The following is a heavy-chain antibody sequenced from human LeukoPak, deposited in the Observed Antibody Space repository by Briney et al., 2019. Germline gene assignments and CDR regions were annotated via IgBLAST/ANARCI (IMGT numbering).Heavy chain of an antibody. V-gene: IGHV3-23*01. CDR1: GFTFSSYA. J-gene: IGHJ4*02. D-gene: IGHD6-19*01. Sequence: GGSLRLSCAASGFTFSSYAMSWVRQAPGKGLEWVSGISGSGGSTYYADSVKGRFTISRDNSKNTLYLQMNSLRAEDTAVYYCARGGGWYYFDSWGQGTLVTVSS. CDR2: ISGSGGST. CDR3: ARGGGWYYFDS.